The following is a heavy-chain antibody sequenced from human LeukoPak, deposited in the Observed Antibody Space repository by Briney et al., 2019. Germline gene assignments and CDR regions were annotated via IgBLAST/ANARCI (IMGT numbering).Heavy chain of an antibody. CDR2: ISSGSTI. V-gene: IGHV3-48*03. CDR1: GFTFSSYE. Sequence: GGSLRLSCAASGFTFSSYEMNWVRQAPGKGLEWVSYISSGSTIYYADSVKGRFTISRDNAKNSLYLQMNSLRAEDTAVYYCARTAYDSSGYYDYWGQGTLVTVSS. CDR3: ARTAYDSSGYYDY. J-gene: IGHJ4*02. D-gene: IGHD3-22*01.